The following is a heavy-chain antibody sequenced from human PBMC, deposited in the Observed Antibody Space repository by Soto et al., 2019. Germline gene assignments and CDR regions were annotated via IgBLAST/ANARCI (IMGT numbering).Heavy chain of an antibody. CDR3: ARDFPSAKEGD. V-gene: IGHV3-21*01. CDR1: GFTFSSYS. CDR2: ISSSSSYI. J-gene: IGHJ4*02. Sequence: GESLKISCAASGFTFSSYSMNWVRQAPGKGLEWVSSISSSSSYIYYADSVKGRFTISRDNAKNSLYLQMNSLRAEDTAVYYCARDFPSAKEGDWGQGTLVTVSS. D-gene: IGHD2-2*01.